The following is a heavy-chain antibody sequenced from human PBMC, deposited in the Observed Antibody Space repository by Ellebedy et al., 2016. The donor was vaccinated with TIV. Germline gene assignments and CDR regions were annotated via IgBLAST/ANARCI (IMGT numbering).Heavy chain of an antibody. CDR3: ASYLDATNY. J-gene: IGHJ4*02. Sequence: GESLKISCAASGFTFSSYWMSWVRQAPGKGLEWVANIKQDGSEKYYVDSVKGRFTISRDNAKNSLYLQMNSLRAEDTAVYYCASYLDATNYWGQGTLVTFSS. CDR2: IKQDGSEK. D-gene: IGHD2-15*01. CDR1: GFTFSSYW. V-gene: IGHV3-7*01.